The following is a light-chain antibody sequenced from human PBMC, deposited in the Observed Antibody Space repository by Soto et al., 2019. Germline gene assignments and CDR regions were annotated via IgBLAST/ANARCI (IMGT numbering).Light chain of an antibody. Sequence: DIQMTQSPSTLSASIGDRVTITCRASQSISSWLAWYQQKPGKAPKLLIYKASSLESGVPSRFSGSGSGTEFTLTISSLQPDDFPTYYCQRYNGLFTFGPGTKVDIK. V-gene: IGKV1-5*03. CDR1: QSISSW. CDR2: KAS. CDR3: QRYNGLFT. J-gene: IGKJ3*01.